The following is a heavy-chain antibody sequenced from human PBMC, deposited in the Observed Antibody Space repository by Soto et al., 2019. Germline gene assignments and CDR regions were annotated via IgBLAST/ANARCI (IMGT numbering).Heavy chain of an antibody. CDR3: ARDSRIAARPGGFDY. CDR1: NGSFTDYF. Sequence: ASETLSLTCAAHNGSFTDYFWTWIRQSPGRGLEWIGEINHRGGATYNPSLRSRVTISIDTSKNHFSLSLRSLTAADTAVYYCARDSRIAARPGGFDYWGQGTLVTVSS. J-gene: IGHJ4*02. CDR2: INHRGGA. D-gene: IGHD6-6*01. V-gene: IGHV4-34*01.